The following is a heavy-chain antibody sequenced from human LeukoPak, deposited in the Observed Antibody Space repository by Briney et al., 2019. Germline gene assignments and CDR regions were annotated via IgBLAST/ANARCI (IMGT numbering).Heavy chain of an antibody. D-gene: IGHD4-17*01. CDR1: VYTFTSYD. J-gene: IGHJ5*02. CDR2: MNPNSGNT. CDR3: ARVSLDYGDYPNWFDP. Sequence: ASVNVSCTASVYTFTSYDINWVRQATGQGGEWMGGMNPNSGNTGYAQKFQGRVTMTRNTSISTAYMELSSLRSEDTAVYYCARVSLDYGDYPNWFDPWGQGTLVTVSS. V-gene: IGHV1-8*01.